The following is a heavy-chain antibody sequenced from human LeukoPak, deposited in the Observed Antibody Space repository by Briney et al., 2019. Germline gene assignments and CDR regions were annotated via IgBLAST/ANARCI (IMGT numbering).Heavy chain of an antibody. CDR3: AREGNYYDSSGYYHYLDY. D-gene: IGHD3-22*01. CDR2: TYYRSKWYN. CDR1: GDSVSNNSAA. Sequence: SQTLSLTCAIPGDSVSNNSAAWNWIRQSPSRGLEWLGRTYYRSKWYNDYAVSVKSRITINPDTSKNQFSLQLNSVTPEDTAVYYCAREGNYYDSSGYYHYLDYWGQGTLVTVSS. J-gene: IGHJ4*02. V-gene: IGHV6-1*01.